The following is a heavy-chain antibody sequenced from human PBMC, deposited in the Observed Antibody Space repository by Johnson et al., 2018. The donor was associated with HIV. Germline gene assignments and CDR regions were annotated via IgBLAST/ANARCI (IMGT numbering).Heavy chain of an antibody. J-gene: IGHJ3*02. CDR2: IWYDGSNT. V-gene: IGHV3-33*06. D-gene: IGHD5-18*01. CDR1: SRYN. CDR3: AKDLRGYSYGLGAFDI. Sequence: SRYNMHWVRQAPGRGLEWVAVIWYDGSNTFYEASVKGRFTISRDNSKNTLFLQMNSLRAEDTAVYYCAKDLRGYSYGLGAFDIWGQGTMVTVSS.